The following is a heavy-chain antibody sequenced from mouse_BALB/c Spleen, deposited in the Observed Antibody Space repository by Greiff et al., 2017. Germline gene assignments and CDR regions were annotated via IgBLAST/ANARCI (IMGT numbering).Heavy chain of an antibody. Sequence: EVMLVESGGGLVKPGGSLKLSCAASGFTFSSYTMSWVRQTPEKRLEWVATISSGGSYTYYPDSVKGRFTISRDNAKNTLYLQMSSLKSEDTAMYDCTRDRGGTDWGQGTTLTVSS. CDR1: GFTFSSYT. CDR2: ISSGGSYT. V-gene: IGHV5-6-4*01. CDR3: TRDRGGTD. J-gene: IGHJ2*01. D-gene: IGHD4-1*01.